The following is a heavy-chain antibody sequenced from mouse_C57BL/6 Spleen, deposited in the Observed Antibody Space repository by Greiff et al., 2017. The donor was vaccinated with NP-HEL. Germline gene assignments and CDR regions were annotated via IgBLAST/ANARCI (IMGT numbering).Heavy chain of an antibody. Sequence: QVHVKQPGAELVRPGTSVKLSCKASGYTFTSYWMHWVKQRPGQGLEWIGVIDPSDSYTNYNQKFKGKATLTVDTSSSTAYMQLSSLTSEDSAVYYCARGGRDYDYAMDYWGQGTSVTVSS. J-gene: IGHJ4*01. CDR2: IDPSDSYT. V-gene: IGHV1-59*01. D-gene: IGHD1-1*02. CDR1: GYTFTSYW. CDR3: ARGGRDYDYAMDY.